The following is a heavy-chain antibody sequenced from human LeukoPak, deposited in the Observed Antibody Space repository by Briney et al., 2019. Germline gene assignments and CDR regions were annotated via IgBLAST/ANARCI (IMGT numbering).Heavy chain of an antibody. D-gene: IGHD3-3*01. Sequence: GGSLRLSCAASGFTVSSNYMSWVRQAPGKGLEWVSVIYSGGSTYYADSVKGRFTISRDDSKNTLYLQMNSLKTEDTAVYYCTTGTAAYYDFWSGYYDAFDIWGQGTMVTVSS. CDR1: GFTVSSNY. CDR2: IYSGGST. V-gene: IGHV3-66*01. J-gene: IGHJ3*02. CDR3: TTGTAAYYDFWSGYYDAFDI.